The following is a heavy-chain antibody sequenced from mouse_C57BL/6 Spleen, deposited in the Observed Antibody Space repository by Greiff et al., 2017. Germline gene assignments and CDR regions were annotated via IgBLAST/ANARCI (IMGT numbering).Heavy chain of an antibody. CDR1: GYTFTSYG. Sequence: QVQLQQSGAELARPGASVKLSCKASGYTFTSYGISWVKQRTGQGLEWIGEIYPRSGNTYYNEKFKGKATLTADKSSSTAYMELRSLTSEDSAVYFCARSSDYDAFYAMDYWGQGTSVTVSS. J-gene: IGHJ4*01. D-gene: IGHD2-4*01. CDR3: ARSSDYDAFYAMDY. CDR2: IYPRSGNT. V-gene: IGHV1-81*01.